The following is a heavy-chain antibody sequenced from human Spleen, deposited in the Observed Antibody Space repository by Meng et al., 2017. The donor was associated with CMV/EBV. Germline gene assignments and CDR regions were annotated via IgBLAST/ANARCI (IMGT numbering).Heavy chain of an antibody. Sequence: GSLRLSCTVSGGSISSYYWSWIRQPPGKGLEWIGYIYYSGNNYNPSLKSRVTISVDTSKNQFSLKLSSVTAADTAVYYCARYYSSSWLGYYYGMDVWGQGTTVTVSS. CDR1: GGSISSYY. CDR3: ARYYSSSWLGYYYGMDV. D-gene: IGHD6-13*01. CDR2: IYYSGN. J-gene: IGHJ6*02. V-gene: IGHV4-59*08.